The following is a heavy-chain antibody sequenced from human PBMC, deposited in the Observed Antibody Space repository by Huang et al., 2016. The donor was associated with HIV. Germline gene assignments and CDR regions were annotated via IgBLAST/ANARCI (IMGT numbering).Heavy chain of an antibody. CDR1: GFTFSSYS. D-gene: IGHD5-18*01. CDR3: AMGYGPFDF. Sequence: EVHLVESGGGLVQPGGSWRLSCAASGFTFSSYSMNWVRQTPGKGLDGVSYISSTGRSRYYADSVKDRFTISRDNANNSLYLQMNSLRAEDAGVYFCAMGYGPFDFWGQGTLVTVSS. V-gene: IGHV3-48*01. J-gene: IGHJ4*02. CDR2: ISSTGRSR.